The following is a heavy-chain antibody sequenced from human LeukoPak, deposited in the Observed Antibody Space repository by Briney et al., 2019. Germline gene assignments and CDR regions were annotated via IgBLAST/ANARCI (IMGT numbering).Heavy chain of an antibody. CDR3: AKRLRDGYNSPIDY. D-gene: IGHD5-24*01. CDR2: ISSSSSYI. Sequence: PGGSLRLSCAASGFTFSSYSMNWVRQAPGKGLEGVSSISSSSSYIYYADSVKGRFTISRDIPRNTLYLQMNSLRDDDTAVYYCAKRLRDGYNSPIDYWGQGILVTVSS. V-gene: IGHV3-21*04. CDR1: GFTFSSYS. J-gene: IGHJ4*02.